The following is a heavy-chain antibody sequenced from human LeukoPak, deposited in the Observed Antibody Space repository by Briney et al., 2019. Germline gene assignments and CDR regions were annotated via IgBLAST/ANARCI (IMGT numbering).Heavy chain of an antibody. V-gene: IGHV3-23*01. CDR1: GFTFSSYA. CDR2: ISGGGGST. J-gene: IGHJ4*02. Sequence: GGSLRLSCAASGFTFSSYAMGWVRQAPGKGLEWVSAISGGGGSTYYADSVKGRFTISRDNSKNTLYLQVNSLRAEDTAVYYCAKGGKWDVTPFDYWGQGTLVTVSS. D-gene: IGHD1-26*01. CDR3: AKGGKWDVTPFDY.